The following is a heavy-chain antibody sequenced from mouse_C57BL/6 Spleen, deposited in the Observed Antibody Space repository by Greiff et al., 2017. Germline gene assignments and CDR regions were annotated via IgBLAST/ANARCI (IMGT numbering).Heavy chain of an antibody. CDR2: IDPSDSYT. D-gene: IGHD4-1*01. CDR1: GYTFTSYW. Sequence: QVQLQQPGAELVMPGASVKLSCKASGYTFTSYWMHWVKQRPGQGLEWIGEIDPSDSYTNDNPKFKGKSTLTVDKSSSTAYMQLSSLTSDDSAVYYCARWDSYYFDYWGQGTTLTVSS. J-gene: IGHJ2*01. CDR3: ARWDSYYFDY. V-gene: IGHV1-69*01.